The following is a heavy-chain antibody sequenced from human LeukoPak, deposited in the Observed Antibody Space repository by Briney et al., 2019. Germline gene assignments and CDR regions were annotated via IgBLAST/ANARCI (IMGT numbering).Heavy chain of an antibody. CDR1: GGPMYSSTYY. CDR2: IYYSGST. CDR3: ARTNPDTSGDSYGYPYFDY. Sequence: SDTLSLACTVSGGPMYSSTYYWSWIRQHPGKGLEWIGYIYYSGSTYYNPSLKSRVTISVDTSKNQFSLKLSSVTAADTAVYYCARTNPDTSGDSYGYPYFDYWGQGTLVTVSS. D-gene: IGHD5-18*01. J-gene: IGHJ4*02. V-gene: IGHV4-31*03.